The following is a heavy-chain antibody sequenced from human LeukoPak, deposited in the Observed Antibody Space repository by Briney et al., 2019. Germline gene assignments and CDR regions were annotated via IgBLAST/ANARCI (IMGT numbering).Heavy chain of an antibody. Sequence: GGSLRLSCAASGFTFSSYWMSWVRQAPGKGLEWVANIKQDGSEKYYVDSVKGRFTISRDHSKNTLYLQMNSLRVEDTAVYYCAKTGFEGGSSWPHFDYWGQGTLVTVSS. V-gene: IGHV3-7*03. D-gene: IGHD6-13*01. J-gene: IGHJ4*02. CDR3: AKTGFEGGSSWPHFDY. CDR1: GFTFSSYW. CDR2: IKQDGSEK.